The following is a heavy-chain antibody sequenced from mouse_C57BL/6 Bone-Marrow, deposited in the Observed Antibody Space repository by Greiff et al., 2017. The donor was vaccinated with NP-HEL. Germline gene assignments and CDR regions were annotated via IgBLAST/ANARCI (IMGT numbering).Heavy chain of an antibody. V-gene: IGHV1-7*01. J-gene: IGHJ2*01. CDR3: ARYSYDGYYEY. CDR1: GYTFTSYC. Sequence: QVHVKQSGAELAKPGASVTLSCKASGYTFTSYCMHWVKQSPGQGLEWIGYINPSRGYTKYNQKFKDKATLTADKSSSTAYMQLSSLTYEDSAVYYCARYSYDGYYEYWGKGTTLTVSS. CDR2: INPSRGYT. D-gene: IGHD2-3*01.